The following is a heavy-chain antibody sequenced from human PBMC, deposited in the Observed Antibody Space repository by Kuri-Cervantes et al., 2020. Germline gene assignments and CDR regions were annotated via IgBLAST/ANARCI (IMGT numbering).Heavy chain of an antibody. V-gene: IGHV4-38-2*01. CDR3: ARPIYYGSGSYAF. CDR2: IYHSGST. Sequence: GSLRLTCAVFGYSISSGYYWGWIRQPPGKGLEWIGSIYHSGSTYYNPSLKSRVTISVDTSKNQFSLKLSSVTAADTAVYYCARPIYYGSGSYAFWSQGTLVTVSS. CDR1: GYSISSGYY. J-gene: IGHJ4*02. D-gene: IGHD3-10*01.